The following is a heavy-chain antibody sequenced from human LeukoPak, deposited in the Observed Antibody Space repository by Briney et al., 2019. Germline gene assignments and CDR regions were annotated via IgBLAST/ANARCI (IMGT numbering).Heavy chain of an antibody. J-gene: IGHJ4*02. CDR2: IYPGDSDT. D-gene: IGHD6-13*01. Sequence: HGESLKISCKGSGSSFTSYWIGWVRQVPGKGLEWMGIIYPGDSDTKYSPSFQGQVTISADKSISTAYLQWSSLKASDTAIYYCARRGSSGFDFWGQGTLVTVSS. CDR1: GSSFTSYW. CDR3: ARRGSSGFDF. V-gene: IGHV5-51*01.